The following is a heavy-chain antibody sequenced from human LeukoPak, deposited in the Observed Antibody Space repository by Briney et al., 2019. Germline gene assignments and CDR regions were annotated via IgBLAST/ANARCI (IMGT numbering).Heavy chain of an antibody. CDR1: GGSFSGYY. J-gene: IGHJ4*02. Sequence: PSETLSLTCAVYGGSFSGYYWSWIRQPPGKGLERIGEINHSGSTNYNPPLKSRVTISVDTSKNQFSLKLSSVTAADTAVYYCARAPPRYYYGSGSRTGRDYWGQGTLVTVSS. CDR2: INHSGST. CDR3: ARAPPRYYYGSGSRTGRDY. V-gene: IGHV4-34*01. D-gene: IGHD3-10*01.